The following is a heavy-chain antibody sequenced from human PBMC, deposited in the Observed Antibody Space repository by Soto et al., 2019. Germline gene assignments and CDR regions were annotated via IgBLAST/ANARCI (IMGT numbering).Heavy chain of an antibody. Sequence: SETLSLTCAVSGGSISSGGYSWSWIRQPPGKGLEWIGYIYHSGSTYYNPSLKSRVTISVDRSKNQFSLKLSSVTAADTAVYYCASSRGSAVPLDYWGQGTLVTVSS. CDR1: GGSISSGGYS. D-gene: IGHD1-26*01. CDR3: ASSRGSAVPLDY. CDR2: IYHSGST. J-gene: IGHJ4*02. V-gene: IGHV4-30-2*01.